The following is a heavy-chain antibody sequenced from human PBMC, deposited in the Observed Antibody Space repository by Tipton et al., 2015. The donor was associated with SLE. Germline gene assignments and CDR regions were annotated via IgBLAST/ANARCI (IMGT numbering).Heavy chain of an antibody. CDR1: GFTFSSYS. CDR3: ARDRYDGSGYYFDY. CDR2: ISSSSSTI. Sequence: GSLRLSCAAPGFTFSSYSMNWVRQAPGKGLEWVSYISSSSSTIYYADSVKGRFTISRDNAKNSLYLQMNSLRAEDTAVYYCARDRYDGSGYYFDYWGQGTLVTVSS. D-gene: IGHD3-22*01. V-gene: IGHV3-48*01. J-gene: IGHJ4*02.